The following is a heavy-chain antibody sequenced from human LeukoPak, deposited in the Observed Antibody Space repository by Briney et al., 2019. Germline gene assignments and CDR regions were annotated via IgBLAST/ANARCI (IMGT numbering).Heavy chain of an antibody. D-gene: IGHD3-22*01. J-gene: IGHJ4*02. CDR3: ATFNPYYYDSSGYLDY. CDR2: ISYDGSNK. Sequence: GRSLRLSCAASGFTFSSYAMHWVRQAPGKGLEWVAVISYDGSNKYYADSVKGRFTISRDNSKNTLYLQMNSLRAEDTAVYYCATFNPYYYDSSGYLDYWGQGTLVTVSS. V-gene: IGHV3-30-3*01. CDR1: GFTFSSYA.